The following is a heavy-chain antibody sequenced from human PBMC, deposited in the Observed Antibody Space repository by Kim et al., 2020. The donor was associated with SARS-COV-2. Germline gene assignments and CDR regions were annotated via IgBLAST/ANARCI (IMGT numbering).Heavy chain of an antibody. V-gene: IGHV3-23*01. D-gene: IGHD3-10*01. CDR3: AKEGRGRGGTNYFDY. J-gene: IGHJ4*02. Sequence: SVEGRFTNSRDNSKNTLYLQMNSLRAEDTAVYYCAKEGRGRGGTNYFDYWGQGTLVTVSS.